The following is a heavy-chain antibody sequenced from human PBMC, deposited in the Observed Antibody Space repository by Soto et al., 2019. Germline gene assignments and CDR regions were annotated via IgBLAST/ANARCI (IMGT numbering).Heavy chain of an antibody. J-gene: IGHJ4*02. CDR3: ARENYDFWRGYYYFDY. V-gene: IGHV3-74*01. D-gene: IGHD3-3*01. CDR2: ISSDGSST. Sequence: GGSLRLSCAASGFTFSSYWMHWVRQAPGKGLVWVSRISSDGSSTSYADSVKGRFTISRDNAKNTLYLQMNSLRAEDTAVYYCARENYDFWRGYYYFDYWGQGTLVTVSS. CDR1: GFTFSSYW.